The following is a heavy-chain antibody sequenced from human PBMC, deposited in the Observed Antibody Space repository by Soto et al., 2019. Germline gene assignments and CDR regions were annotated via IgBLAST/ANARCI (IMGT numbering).Heavy chain of an antibody. Sequence: SETLSLTCTVSGGSISSSSYYWGWIRQPPGKGLEWIGSIYYSGSTYYNPSLKSRVTISVDTSKNQFSLKLSSVTAADTAVYYCASLAYYDFWSGYSPGSWWFDPWGQGTLVTVSS. J-gene: IGHJ5*02. CDR2: IYYSGST. D-gene: IGHD3-3*01. CDR1: GGSISSSSYY. V-gene: IGHV4-39*07. CDR3: ASLAYYDFWSGYSPGSWWFDP.